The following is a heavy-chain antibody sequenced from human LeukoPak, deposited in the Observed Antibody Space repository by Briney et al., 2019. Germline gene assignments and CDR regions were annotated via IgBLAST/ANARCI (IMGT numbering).Heavy chain of an antibody. Sequence: GVTLTLSCAASGFTFSNYWMIWLRHAPGQGREGVVNITQDGGEEYYVDSAKGRFTITRENAKNSLYLQMNSLRAEDTAVYYCGRSKRVTVTSLLDNWGQGTLVTVSS. J-gene: IGHJ4*02. CDR3: GRSKRVTVTSLLDN. D-gene: IGHD4-17*01. CDR2: ITQDGGEE. V-gene: IGHV3-7*01. CDR1: GFTFSNYW.